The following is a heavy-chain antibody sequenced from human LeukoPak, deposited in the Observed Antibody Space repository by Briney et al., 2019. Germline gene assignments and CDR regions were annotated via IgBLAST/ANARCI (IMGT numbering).Heavy chain of an antibody. CDR3: VREAGAKDFKY. J-gene: IGHJ1*01. V-gene: IGHV1-69*04. CDR2: IIPILGIA. CDR1: GGTFSSYA. D-gene: IGHD6-13*01. Sequence: ASVKVSCKASGGTFSSYAISWVRQAPGQGLEWMGRIIPILGIANYAQKFQGRVTITADKSTSTAYMELSSLRSEDTAVYYCVREAGAKDFKYWGQGTLVSVSS.